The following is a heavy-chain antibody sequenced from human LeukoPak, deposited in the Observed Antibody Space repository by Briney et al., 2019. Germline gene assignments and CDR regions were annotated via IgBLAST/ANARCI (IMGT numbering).Heavy chain of an antibody. V-gene: IGHV1-69*04. CDR1: GGTFSSYT. CDR2: IIPILGIA. CDR3: AREDYGGSYFDY. D-gene: IGHD4-23*01. J-gene: IGHJ4*02. Sequence: ASVKVSCKASGGTFSSYTISWVRQAPGQGLEWMRRIIPILGIANYAQKFQGRVTITADKSTSTAYMELSSLRSEDTAVYYCAREDYGGSYFDYWGQGTLVTVSS.